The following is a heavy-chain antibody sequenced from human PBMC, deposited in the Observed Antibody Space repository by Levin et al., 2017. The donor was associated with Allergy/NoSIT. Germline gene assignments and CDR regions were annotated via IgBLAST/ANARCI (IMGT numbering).Heavy chain of an antibody. CDR3: ARVGLLWFGESLGAFDI. D-gene: IGHD3-10*01. Sequence: GGSLRLSCAASGFTFSSYSMNWVRQAPGKGLEWVSYISSSSSTIYYADSVKGRFTISRDNAKNSLYLQMNSLRAEDTAVYYCARVGLLWFGESLGAFDIWGQGTMVTVSS. J-gene: IGHJ3*02. CDR1: GFTFSSYS. V-gene: IGHV3-48*01. CDR2: ISSSSSTI.